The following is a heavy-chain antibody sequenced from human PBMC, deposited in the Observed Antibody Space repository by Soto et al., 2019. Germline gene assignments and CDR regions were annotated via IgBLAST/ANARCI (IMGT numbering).Heavy chain of an antibody. J-gene: IGHJ4*02. CDR3: AKDAFIVVVPAARSDY. Sequence: GGSLRLSCAASGFTFSSYAMSWVRQAPGKGLEWVSAISGSGGSTYYADSVKGRFTISRDNSKNTLYLQMNSLRAGDTAVYYCAKDAFIVVVPAARSDYWGQGTLVTVSS. CDR2: ISGSGGST. V-gene: IGHV3-23*01. CDR1: GFTFSSYA. D-gene: IGHD2-2*01.